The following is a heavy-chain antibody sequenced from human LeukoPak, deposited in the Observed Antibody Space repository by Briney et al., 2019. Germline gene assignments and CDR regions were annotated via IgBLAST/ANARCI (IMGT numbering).Heavy chain of an antibody. J-gene: IGHJ4*02. CDR2: IYYSGST. CDR1: GGSISSYY. CDR3: ARGVTTIFGVVIIHYFDY. Sequence: PSETLSLTCTASGGSISSYYWSWIRQPPGKGLEWIGYIYYSGSTNYNPSLKSRVTISVETSKNQFSLKLNSVTAADTAVYYCARGVTTIFGVVIIHYFDYWGQGTLVTVSS. D-gene: IGHD3-3*01. V-gene: IGHV4-59*01.